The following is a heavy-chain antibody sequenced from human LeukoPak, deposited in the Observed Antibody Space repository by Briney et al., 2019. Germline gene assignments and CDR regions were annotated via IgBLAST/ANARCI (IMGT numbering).Heavy chain of an antibody. Sequence: SETLSLTCTVSGGSISSSSYYWGWIRQPPGKGLEWIGSIYYSGSTYYNPSLKSRVTISVDTSKNQFSLKLSSVTAADTAVYYCARDWDSSGYVDIWGQGTMVTVSS. CDR1: GGSISSSSYY. CDR3: ARDWDSSGYVDI. J-gene: IGHJ3*02. D-gene: IGHD3-22*01. V-gene: IGHV4-39*07. CDR2: IYYSGST.